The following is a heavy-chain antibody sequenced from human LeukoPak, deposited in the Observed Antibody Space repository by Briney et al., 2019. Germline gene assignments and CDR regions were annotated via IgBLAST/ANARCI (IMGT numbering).Heavy chain of an antibody. J-gene: IGHJ5*02. V-gene: IGHV1-46*01. D-gene: IGHD6-19*01. CDR1: GYTFTSYY. Sequence: ASVKVSCKASGYTFTSYYMHWVRQAPGQGLEWMGIINPSGGSTSYAQKFQGRVTMTRDTSTSTVYMELSRLRSEDTAVYYCARDREIRVAGPLGWFDPWGQGTLVTVSS. CDR2: INPSGGST. CDR3: ARDREIRVAGPLGWFDP.